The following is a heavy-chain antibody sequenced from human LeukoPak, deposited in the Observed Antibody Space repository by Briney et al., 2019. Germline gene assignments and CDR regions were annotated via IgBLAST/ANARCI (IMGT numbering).Heavy chain of an antibody. V-gene: IGHV3-21*06. CDR2: ISSGNSHI. CDR3: ARDALRGYNYGWF. D-gene: IGHD5-18*01. J-gene: IGHJ4*02. Sequence: GGSLRLSCATSGFTFTSYAMGWVRQAPGKGLEWVSSISSGNSHIYYADSVKGRFTISRDNGKNSLYLQMDSLRAEDTAVYYCARDALRGYNYGWFWGQGTLVSVSS. CDR1: GFTFTSYA.